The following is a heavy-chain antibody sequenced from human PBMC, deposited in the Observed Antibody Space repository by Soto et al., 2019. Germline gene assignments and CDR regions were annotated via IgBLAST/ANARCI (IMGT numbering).Heavy chain of an antibody. D-gene: IGHD6-19*01. V-gene: IGHV1-8*02. CDR2: MNPANGHT. J-gene: IGHJ5*02. Sequence: ASVKVSCKASGYTFTGYYMHWVRQASGQGLEWMGWMNPANGHTGYAQKFQGRGTMTRDTSISTAYMELSSLRSDDTAVYYCARGYPYSSGPWGQGTLVTVSS. CDR3: ARGYPYSSGP. CDR1: GYTFTGYY.